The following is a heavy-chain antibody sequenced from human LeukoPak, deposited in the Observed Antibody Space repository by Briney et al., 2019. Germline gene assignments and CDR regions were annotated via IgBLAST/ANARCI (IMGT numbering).Heavy chain of an antibody. V-gene: IGHV1-69*05. CDR1: GGTFSSYA. CDR2: IIPIFGTA. CDR3: ARDRIEADRYFDY. Sequence: SVKVSCKASGGTFSSYAISRVRQAPGQGLEWMGGIIPIFGTANYAQKFQGRVTITTDESTSTAYMELSSLRSEDTAVYYCARDRIEADRYFDYWGQGTLVTVSS. D-gene: IGHD6-13*01. J-gene: IGHJ4*02.